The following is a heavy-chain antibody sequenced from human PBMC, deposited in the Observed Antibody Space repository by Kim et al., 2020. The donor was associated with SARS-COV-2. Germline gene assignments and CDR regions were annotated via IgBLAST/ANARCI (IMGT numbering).Heavy chain of an antibody. D-gene: IGHD6-13*01. V-gene: IGHV3-7*03. J-gene: IGHJ4*02. Sequence: VDSVAGRFTISGDNAKNSLYLQMNSLRAEGTAVYYCASPASSILAQYYFDYWGQGTLVTIYS. CDR3: ASPASSILAQYYFDY.